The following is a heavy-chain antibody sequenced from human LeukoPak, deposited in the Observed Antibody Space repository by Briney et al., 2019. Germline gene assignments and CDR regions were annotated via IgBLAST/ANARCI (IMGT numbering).Heavy chain of an antibody. CDR2: IYHSGST. D-gene: IGHD1-26*01. J-gene: IGHJ4*02. CDR3: ARSSRELLQLGDYFDY. CDR1: GYSISSGYY. Sequence: SETLSLTCTVSGYSISSGYYWGWIRQPPGKGLEWIGSIYHSGSTYYNPSLKSRVTISVDTSKNQFSLKLSSVTAADTAVYYCARSSRELLQLGDYFDYWGQGTLVTVSS. V-gene: IGHV4-38-2*02.